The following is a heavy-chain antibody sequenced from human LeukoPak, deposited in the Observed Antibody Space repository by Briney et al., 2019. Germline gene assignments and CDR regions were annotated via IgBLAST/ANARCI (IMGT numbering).Heavy chain of an antibody. J-gene: IGHJ4*02. V-gene: IGHV3-7*01. Sequence: GGSLRLSCAASGFIFSDYWMSYLRQAPGKGLEWVANIKQDGSEKYYLDSVKGRFTISRDNAKNSLSLQMNSLRAEDTAVYYCARDGDTSGYSDWGQGTLVTVSS. CDR1: GFIFSDYW. CDR3: ARDGDTSGYSD. D-gene: IGHD3-22*01. CDR2: IKQDGSEK.